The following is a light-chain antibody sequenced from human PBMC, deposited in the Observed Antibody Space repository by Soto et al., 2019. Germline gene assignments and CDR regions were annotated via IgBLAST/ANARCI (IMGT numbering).Light chain of an antibody. CDR1: QSVSSSN. CDR3: QQRNVWPPVT. V-gene: IGKV3D-20*02. Sequence: EIVLTQSPGTLSLSPGERATLSCRASQSVSSSNLGWYQQNPGQAPRLLIFGAFNRATGIPARFSGSGSGTDFTLTISSLEPEDSAVYYCQQRNVWPPVTFGQGTRLEIK. J-gene: IGKJ5*01. CDR2: GAF.